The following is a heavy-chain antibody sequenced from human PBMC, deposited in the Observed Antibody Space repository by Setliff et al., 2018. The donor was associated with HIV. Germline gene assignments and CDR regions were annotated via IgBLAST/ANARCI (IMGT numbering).Heavy chain of an antibody. D-gene: IGHD3-22*01. CDR3: ARSRTYYADTSGYVHYHYYGMGV. Sequence: SETLSLTCTVSGDFFSSDYYWGWIRQSPGKGLEWIGTVSDSGSGHYNPPLNSRVTISVDTSKNQFFLNLRSVTAADAAVYFCARSRTYYADTSGYVHYHYYGMGVWGQGTTVTVSS. CDR1: GDFFSSDYY. CDR2: VSDSGSG. V-gene: IGHV4-38-2*02. J-gene: IGHJ6*02.